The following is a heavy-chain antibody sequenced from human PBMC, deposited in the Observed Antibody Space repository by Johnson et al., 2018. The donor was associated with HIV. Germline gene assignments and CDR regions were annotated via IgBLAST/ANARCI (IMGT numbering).Heavy chain of an antibody. CDR2: INWNGDNT. V-gene: IGHV3-20*04. CDR3: ARFLGYYDSSGSLDDAFDI. D-gene: IGHD3-22*01. J-gene: IGHJ3*02. CDR1: GFTFDDYG. Sequence: VQLVESGGSVVRRGGSLRLSCTASGFTFDDYGMSWVRQVQGKGLEWVSGINWNGDNTGYADSLKGRFTISRDNAKNSLYLQMNSLEAEDTALYYCARFLGYYDSSGSLDDAFDIWGQGTMVTVSS.